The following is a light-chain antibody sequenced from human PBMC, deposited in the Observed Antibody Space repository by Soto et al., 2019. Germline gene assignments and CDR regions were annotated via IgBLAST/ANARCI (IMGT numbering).Light chain of an antibody. Sequence: QSVLTQPASVSGSPGQSITISCTVTGSDVRTYNLVSWYQQHPGKVPKLIIYEASKRPSGVSNRFSGSQPGNTASLTVSGLQAEDEADYYCCSYAGDKTYVFGSGTRSPP. J-gene: IGLJ1*01. CDR2: EAS. CDR3: CSYAGDKTYV. CDR1: GSDVRTYNL. V-gene: IGLV2-23*01.